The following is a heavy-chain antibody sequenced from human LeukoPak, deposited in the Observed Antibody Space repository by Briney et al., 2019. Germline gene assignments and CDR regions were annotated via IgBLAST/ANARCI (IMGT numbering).Heavy chain of an antibody. D-gene: IGHD3-22*01. J-gene: IGHJ4*02. CDR3: ASRDSSGYYYAR. CDR2: IYYSGST. V-gene: IGHV4-30-4*08. CDR1: GGSISSGDYY. Sequence: SQTLSLTCTVSGGSISSGDYYWSWIRQPPGKGLEWIGYIYYSGSTYYNPSLKSRVTISVDTSKNQFSLKLSSVTAADTAVYYCASRDSSGYYYARWGQGTLVTVSS.